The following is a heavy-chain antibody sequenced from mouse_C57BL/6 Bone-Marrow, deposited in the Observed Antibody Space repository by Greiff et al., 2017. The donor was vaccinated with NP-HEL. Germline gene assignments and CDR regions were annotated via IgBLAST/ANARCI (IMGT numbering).Heavy chain of an antibody. CDR2: INSDGGST. CDR1: EYEFPSHD. V-gene: IGHV5-2*01. D-gene: IGHD3-2*02. Sequence: DVMLVESGGGLVQPGESLKLSCESNEYEFPSHDMSWVRKTPEKRLELVAAINSDGGSTSYPDTMERRFIISRDNTKKTLYLQMSSLRSEDTALYYCARQLRLRGGYFDDWGKGTTLTVSS. CDR3: ARQLRLRGGYFDD. J-gene: IGHJ2*01.